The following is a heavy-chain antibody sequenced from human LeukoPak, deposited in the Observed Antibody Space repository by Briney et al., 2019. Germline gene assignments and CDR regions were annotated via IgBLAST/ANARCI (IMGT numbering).Heavy chain of an antibody. Sequence: PSETLSLTCSVSGGSIRSDYWTWTRHPAGKGLEWIGRIYTSGSTNYNPSLKGRVTLSLDTSRNQFSLRLTAVTAADTAVYYCARGETDNYYYYGLGVWGHGTTVTVSS. J-gene: IGHJ6*02. CDR1: GGSIRSDY. CDR3: ARGETDNYYYYGLGV. V-gene: IGHV4-4*07. D-gene: IGHD1-1*01. CDR2: IYTSGST.